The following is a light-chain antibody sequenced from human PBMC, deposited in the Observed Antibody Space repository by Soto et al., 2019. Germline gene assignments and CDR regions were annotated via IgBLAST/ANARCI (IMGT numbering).Light chain of an antibody. Sequence: QAVVTQSPSASASLGASVKLTCTLSSGHRSYAIAWHQKQPGKGPRYLMDLNNDGSHTKGDGIPDRFSGSSSGADRFLIISSLQSEDEADYYCQTWGTGFKFFGGGTKLTVL. CDR3: QTWGTGFKF. V-gene: IGLV4-69*01. CDR2: LNNDGSH. J-gene: IGLJ2*01. CDR1: SGHRSYA.